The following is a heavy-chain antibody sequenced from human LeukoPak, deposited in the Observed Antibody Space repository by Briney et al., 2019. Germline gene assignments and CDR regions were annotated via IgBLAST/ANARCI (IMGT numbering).Heavy chain of an antibody. CDR2: INTNTGNP. CDR3: ARYPNVLLWFGDSDWFDP. D-gene: IGHD3-10*01. CDR1: GYTFTSYA. Sequence: ASVKVSCKASGYTFTSYAMNWVRQSPGQGLEWMGWINTNTGNPTYAQGFTGRFVFSLDTSVSTAYLQISSLKAEDTAVYYCARYPNVLLWFGDSDWFDPWGQGTLVTVSS. V-gene: IGHV7-4-1*02. J-gene: IGHJ5*02.